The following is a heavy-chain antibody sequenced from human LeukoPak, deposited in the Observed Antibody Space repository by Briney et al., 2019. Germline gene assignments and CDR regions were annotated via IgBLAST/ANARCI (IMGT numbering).Heavy chain of an antibody. CDR3: ARIAPIIVVVPAALAGFDP. V-gene: IGHV1-2*02. D-gene: IGHD2-2*01. Sequence: GASVKVSCKASGYTFTGYYMHWVRQAPGQGLEWMGWVNPNSGGTNYAQKFQGRVTMTRDTSITTAYMELSRLRSDDTAVYYCARIAPIIVVVPAALAGFDPWGQGTLVTVSS. CDR1: GYTFTGYY. J-gene: IGHJ5*02. CDR2: VNPNSGGT.